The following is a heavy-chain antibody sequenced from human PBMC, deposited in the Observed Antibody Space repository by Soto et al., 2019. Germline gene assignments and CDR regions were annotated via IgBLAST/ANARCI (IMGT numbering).Heavy chain of an antibody. D-gene: IGHD1-26*01. J-gene: IGHJ4*02. CDR1: GGTFSNYA. Sequence: QVQLVQSGAEVKKPGSSVKVSCKASGGTFSNYAISWVRQAPGQGLEWMGGIIPMFGTPNYAQRFQGRVTITADKSTSTAYMEVRNLKSDDTAVYYCARGWETVGATTPFAYWGQGTLVTVSS. CDR3: ARGWETVGATTPFAY. V-gene: IGHV1-69*06. CDR2: IIPMFGTP.